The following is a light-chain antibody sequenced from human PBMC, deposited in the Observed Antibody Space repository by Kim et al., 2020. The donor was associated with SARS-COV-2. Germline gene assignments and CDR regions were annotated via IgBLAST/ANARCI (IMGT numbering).Light chain of an antibody. J-gene: IGLJ3*02. Sequence: ALGQTVRITCQGGSLRSYYASWYQQKPGQAPVLVIYGKNNRTSGIPDRFSGSSSGNTASLTITGAQAEDEADYYCNSRDSSGNHWVFGGGTQLTVL. CDR1: SLRSYY. V-gene: IGLV3-19*01. CDR2: GKN. CDR3: NSRDSSGNHWV.